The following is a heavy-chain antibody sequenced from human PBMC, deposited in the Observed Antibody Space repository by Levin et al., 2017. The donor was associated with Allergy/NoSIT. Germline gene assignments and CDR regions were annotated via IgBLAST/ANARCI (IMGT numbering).Heavy chain of an antibody. J-gene: IGHJ4*02. CDR1: GYTFTRHY. V-gene: IGHV1-46*01. D-gene: IGHD6-19*01. Sequence: PMASVKVSCKTYGYTFTRHYIHWVRQAPGQGLEWMGVINPSGSTTSYAQRFQGRVNMTSDMSTSTVYMSLTSLTSEDTAAYFCARDAGFASVRGMNYWGQGTLVTVSS. CDR2: INPSGSTT. CDR3: ARDAGFASVRGMNY.